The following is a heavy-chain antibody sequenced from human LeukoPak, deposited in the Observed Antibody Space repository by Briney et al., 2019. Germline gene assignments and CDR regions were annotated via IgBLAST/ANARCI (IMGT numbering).Heavy chain of an antibody. J-gene: IGHJ4*02. CDR1: GGSISSSSYY. Sequence: SSETLSLTCTVSGGSISSSSYYWGWIRQPPGKGLEWIGSIYYSGSTYYNPSLKSRVTISVDTSKNQFSLKLSSVTAADTAVYYCARRGVYYDSSGHHVDYWGQGTLVTVSS. CDR2: IYYSGST. CDR3: ARRGVYYDSSGHHVDY. V-gene: IGHV4-39*01. D-gene: IGHD3-22*01.